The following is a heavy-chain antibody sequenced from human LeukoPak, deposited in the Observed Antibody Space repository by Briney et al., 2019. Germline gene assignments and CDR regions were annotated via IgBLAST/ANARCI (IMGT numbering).Heavy chain of an antibody. CDR1: GYSISSGYY. D-gene: IGHD1-26*01. CDR3: ASLPSVGATTGVDY. V-gene: IGHV4-38-2*02. J-gene: IGHJ4*02. Sequence: PSETLSLTCTVSGYSISSGYYWGWIRQPPGKGLEWIGSIYHSGSTHYNPSLKSRVTISVDTSKNQFSLKLSSVTAADTAVYYCASLPSVGATTGVDYWGQGTLVTVSS. CDR2: IYHSGST.